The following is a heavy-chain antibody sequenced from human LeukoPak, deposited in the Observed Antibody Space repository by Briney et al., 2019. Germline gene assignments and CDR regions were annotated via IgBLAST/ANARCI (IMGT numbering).Heavy chain of an antibody. D-gene: IGHD3-3*01. CDR2: IYYSGST. CDR3: ARGTAYYDFWSGYPLYFDY. J-gene: IGHJ4*02. Sequence: SETLSLSCTVSGGSISSYYWSWIRQPPGKGLEWIGYIYYSGSTNYNPSLKSRVTISVDTSKNQFSLKLSSVTAADTAVYYCARGTAYYDFWSGYPLYFDYWGQGTLVTVSS. V-gene: IGHV4-59*01. CDR1: GGSISSYY.